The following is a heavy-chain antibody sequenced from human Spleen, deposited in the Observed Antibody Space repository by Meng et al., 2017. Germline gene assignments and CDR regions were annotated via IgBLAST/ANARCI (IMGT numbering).Heavy chain of an antibody. J-gene: IGHJ5*02. CDR2: IYRTGST. D-gene: IGHD2-2*01. Sequence: QVQLQESGPGLVKLSGTLSLTCTVSGGSISGSSWWTWVRQPPGKGLEWIGEIYRTGSTNYNPSLKSRVTISVDKSKNQFSLKLSSVTAADTAVYYCARGYCSTTNCNWFDPWGQGTLVTVSS. V-gene: IGHV4-4*02. CDR3: ARGYCSTTNCNWFDP. CDR1: GGSISGSSW.